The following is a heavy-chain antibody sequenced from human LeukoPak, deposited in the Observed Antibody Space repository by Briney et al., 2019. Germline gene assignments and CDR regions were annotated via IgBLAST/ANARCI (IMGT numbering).Heavy chain of an antibody. J-gene: IGHJ4*02. V-gene: IGHV3-30*01. D-gene: IGHD2-8*01. CDR3: ARVSLMVGGNYLDY. CDR1: RFTFTNHA. Sequence: GGSLIHSCAASRFTFTNHAMHSVRQAPGKELEEAAAISYDGREKYYADSVKGRFTISRDNSKETLYLEMNSLRSEDTAVYYCARVSLMVGGNYLDYWGQGAPVTVSS. CDR2: ISYDGREK.